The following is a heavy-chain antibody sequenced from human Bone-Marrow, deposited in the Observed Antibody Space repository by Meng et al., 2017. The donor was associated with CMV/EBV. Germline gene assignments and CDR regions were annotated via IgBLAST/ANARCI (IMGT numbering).Heavy chain of an antibody. D-gene: IGHD1-7*01. CDR3: ARGSGNYVPHYYSGMDV. Sequence: SETLSLTCTASGGSISSYYWSWIRQPPGKGLEWIGYIYYSGSTNYNPSLKSRVTISVDTSKNQFSLKLSSVTAADTAVYYCARGSGNYVPHYYSGMDVWGQGTTVTVSS. J-gene: IGHJ6*02. V-gene: IGHV4-59*01. CDR1: GGSISSYY. CDR2: IYYSGST.